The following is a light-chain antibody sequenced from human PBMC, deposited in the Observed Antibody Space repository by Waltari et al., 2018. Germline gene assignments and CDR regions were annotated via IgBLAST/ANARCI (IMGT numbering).Light chain of an antibody. Sequence: EIVMTQSPATLSVSPGERATLSCKASQSDITNLAWYQQKPGQPPRLLISGASARATGIPDRFSGSGFGTEFTLAISSLQSEDSAIYYCQQYHNWPRVFGQGTKVEIK. CDR3: QQYHNWPRV. J-gene: IGKJ1*01. CDR2: GAS. V-gene: IGKV3-15*01. CDR1: QSDITN.